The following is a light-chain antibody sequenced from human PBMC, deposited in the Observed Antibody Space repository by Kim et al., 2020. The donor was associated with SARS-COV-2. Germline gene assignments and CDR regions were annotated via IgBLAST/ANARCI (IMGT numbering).Light chain of an antibody. CDR3: CSYAGTYKV. J-gene: IGLJ1*01. CDR2: DVA. V-gene: IGLV2-11*01. Sequence: QSALTQPRPVSGSPGQSVTISCTGTSSDVGGYNYVSWYQQHPGKAPKLMISDVANRPSGVPDRFSGSKSGNTASLTISGLQAEDEADYYCCSYAGTYKVFGTGTKVTVL. CDR1: SSDVGGYNY.